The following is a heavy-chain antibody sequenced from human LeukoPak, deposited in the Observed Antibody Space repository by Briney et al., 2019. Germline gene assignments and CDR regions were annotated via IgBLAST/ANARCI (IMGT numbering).Heavy chain of an antibody. CDR2: ISGNGDNT. D-gene: IGHD6-19*01. CDR1: GLTFSTYA. CDR3: AKTLSSGWSGKYYFDY. Sequence: PGGSLRLSCAASGLTFSTYAISWVRQAPGKGLEWVSGISGNGDNTYYADSVKGRFTIYRDNSKSRLSLQMNSLRAEDTAVYYCAKTLSSGWSGKYYFDYWGQGTLVSVSS. V-gene: IGHV3-23*01. J-gene: IGHJ4*02.